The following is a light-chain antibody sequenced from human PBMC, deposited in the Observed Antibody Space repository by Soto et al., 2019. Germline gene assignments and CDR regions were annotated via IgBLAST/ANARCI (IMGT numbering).Light chain of an antibody. J-gene: IGKJ5*01. CDR1: QGISNY. CDR3: QTYNSAPSIT. V-gene: IGKV1-27*01. CDR2: AAS. Sequence: DIQMTQPPSSLSASVGDRVTITCRARQGISNYLAWYQQKPGKVPKLLIYAASTLQSGVPSRFSGSGSGTDFTLTISRLQHEDVATYYCQTYNSAPSITSGQRTRLAIK.